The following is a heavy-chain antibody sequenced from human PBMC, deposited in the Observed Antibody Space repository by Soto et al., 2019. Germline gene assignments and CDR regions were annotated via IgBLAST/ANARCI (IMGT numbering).Heavy chain of an antibody. Sequence: QVQLVESGGGLVKPGGSLRLSCAASGFHCSDSDMSWIRHAPGKGLEWGAYISSSGSTRYYADSVKGRFTIPRDTDKNSLYLQMNSLRAEDTAVYYCARDGADFDYLGQLTLGTVS. CDR1: GFHCSDSD. CDR2: ISSSGSTR. D-gene: IGHD4-17*01. V-gene: IGHV3-11*01. J-gene: IGHJ4*02. CDR3: ARDGADFDY.